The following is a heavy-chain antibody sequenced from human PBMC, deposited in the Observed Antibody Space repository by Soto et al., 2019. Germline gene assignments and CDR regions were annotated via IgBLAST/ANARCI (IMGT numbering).Heavy chain of an antibody. CDR2: INEDGSEK. J-gene: IGHJ4*02. Sequence: AGSLRLSCAASGFTFSNYWMNWVRQAPGKGLEWVANINEDGSEKYYVDSAKGRFTISRDNAKNSLYLQMSSLRAEDTAVYYCARDLFDYSGQGTLVTVSS. CDR3: ARDLFDY. CDR1: GFTFSNYW. V-gene: IGHV3-7*01.